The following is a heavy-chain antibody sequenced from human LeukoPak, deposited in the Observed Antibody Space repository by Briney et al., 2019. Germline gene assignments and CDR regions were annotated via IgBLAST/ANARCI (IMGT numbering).Heavy chain of an antibody. V-gene: IGHV3-66*01. J-gene: IGHJ5*02. CDR3: ARDRANPGGWFDP. CDR1: GFTVSSNY. CDR2: IYSGGST. D-gene: IGHD4/OR15-4a*01. Sequence: PGGSLRLSCAASGFTVSSNYMSWVRQAPGKGLEWVSVIYSGGSTYYADSVKGRFTISRDNSKNTLYLQMNSLRAEDTAVYYCARDRANPGGWFDPWGQGTLVTVSS.